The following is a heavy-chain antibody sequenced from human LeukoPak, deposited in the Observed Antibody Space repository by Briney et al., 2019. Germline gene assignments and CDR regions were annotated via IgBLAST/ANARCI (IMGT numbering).Heavy chain of an antibody. CDR2: IYYSGNT. CDR3: ARAGYCSAGSCLGADY. CDR1: GGSISSADYY. Sequence: SQTLSLTCTVSGGSISSADYYWSWFRQPPGKGLEWIGYIYYSGNTYYNPSLKSQVIISVDTSKNQFSLNLSSVTAADTAVYYCARAGYCSAGSCLGADYWGQGTLVTVSS. J-gene: IGHJ4*02. V-gene: IGHV4-30-4*01. D-gene: IGHD2-15*01.